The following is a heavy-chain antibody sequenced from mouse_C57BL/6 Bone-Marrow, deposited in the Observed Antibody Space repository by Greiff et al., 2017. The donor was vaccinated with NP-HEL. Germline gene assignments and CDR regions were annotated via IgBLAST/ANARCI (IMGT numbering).Heavy chain of an antibody. J-gene: IGHJ4*01. CDR2: IYPGDGDT. CDR1: GYAFSSSW. V-gene: IGHV1-82*01. Sequence: VQLQQSGPELVKPGASVKISCKASGYAFSSSWVNWVKQRPGKGLEWIGRIYPGDGDTNYNGKFKGKATLTADKSSSTAYMQLSSLTSEDSAVYFCARGRPNWNYAMDYWGQGTSVTVSS. CDR3: ARGRPNWNYAMDY. D-gene: IGHD4-1*01.